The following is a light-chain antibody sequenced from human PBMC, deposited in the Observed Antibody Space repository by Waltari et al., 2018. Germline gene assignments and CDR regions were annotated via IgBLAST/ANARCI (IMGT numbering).Light chain of an antibody. CDR1: SSNIGGNF. Sequence: SVLTQPPSASGTPGQTVTIPCSGSSSNIGGNFVYWYQQLPGMSPQLPTYKNNQRPAGVPDRFSGSKSGTSASLAISGLRSDDEAEYYCAAWDDNLTGPLFGGGTKVTVL. CDR2: KNN. J-gene: IGLJ3*02. V-gene: IGLV1-47*01. CDR3: AAWDDNLTGPL.